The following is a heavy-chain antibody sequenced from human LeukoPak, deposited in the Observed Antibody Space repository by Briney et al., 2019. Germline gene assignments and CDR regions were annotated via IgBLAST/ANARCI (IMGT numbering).Heavy chain of an antibody. CDR1: GFTFSSYA. CDR3: ARDPYYYDSSGYFPGYFDY. D-gene: IGHD3-22*01. Sequence: PGGSLRLSCAASGFTFSSYAIHWVRQAPGKGLEWVAVISYDGSNKYYADSVKGRFTISRDNSKNTLYLQMNSLRAEDTAVYYCARDPYYYDSSGYFPGYFDYWGQGTLVTVSS. J-gene: IGHJ4*02. V-gene: IGHV3-30-3*01. CDR2: ISYDGSNK.